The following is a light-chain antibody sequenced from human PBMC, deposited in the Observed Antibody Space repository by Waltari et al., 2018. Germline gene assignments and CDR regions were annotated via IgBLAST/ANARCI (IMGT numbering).Light chain of an antibody. CDR3: CSYAGVDTFYV. CDR2: EVN. J-gene: IGLJ1*01. Sequence: QSALTQPASVSGSPGQSITLPCTGTSSDVGSYDLVSWYQQHPGKAPKLIIYEVNERPSGVSNRFSGSKSGNTASLTISGLQAEDEADYYCCSYAGVDTFYVFGTGTKVTVL. CDR1: SSDVGSYDL. V-gene: IGLV2-23*02.